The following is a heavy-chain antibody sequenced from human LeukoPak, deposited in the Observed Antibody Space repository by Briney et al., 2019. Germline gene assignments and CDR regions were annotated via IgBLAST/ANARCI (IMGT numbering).Heavy chain of an antibody. J-gene: IGHJ4*02. CDR3: AKDPIFSGSYGVFDY. CDR2: IYSGGST. D-gene: IGHD1-26*01. V-gene: IGHV3-53*01. CDR1: GFTFSNNY. Sequence: GGSLRLSCAASGFTFSNNYMSWVRQAPGKGLEWVSVIYSGGSTYYADSVKGRFTISRDNSKNTLYLQMNSLRAEDTAVYYCAKDPIFSGSYGVFDYWGLGTLVTVSS.